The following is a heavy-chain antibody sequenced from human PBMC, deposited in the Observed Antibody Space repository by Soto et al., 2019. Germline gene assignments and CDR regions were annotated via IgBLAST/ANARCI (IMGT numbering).Heavy chain of an antibody. V-gene: IGHV3-11*01. Sequence: GGSLRLSCAASGFTFSSYDMSWIRQAPGKGLEWVSYISSSGDIIYYADSVKGRFTISRDNAKNSLYLQMNSLRAEDTAVYYCARDLGYYDSSGYFDYWGQGTLVTVSS. D-gene: IGHD3-22*01. CDR1: GFTFSSYD. CDR2: ISSSGDII. J-gene: IGHJ4*02. CDR3: ARDLGYYDSSGYFDY.